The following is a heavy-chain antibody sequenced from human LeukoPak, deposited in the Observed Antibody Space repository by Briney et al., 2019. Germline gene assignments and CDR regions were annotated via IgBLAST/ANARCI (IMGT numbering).Heavy chain of an antibody. J-gene: IGHJ4*02. D-gene: IGHD1-1*01. CDR1: GFTFSNYA. CDR2: ISRGVGTT. CDR3: AKKGQADDNGKPD. V-gene: IGHV3-23*01. Sequence: GGSLRLSCAVSGFTFSNYAMSWVRQAPGKGLECVAAISRGVGTTYYADSVKGRFTISRDNSKNTLYLQMNDLRVDDTAVYYCAKKGQADDNGKPDWGRGALVTVSS.